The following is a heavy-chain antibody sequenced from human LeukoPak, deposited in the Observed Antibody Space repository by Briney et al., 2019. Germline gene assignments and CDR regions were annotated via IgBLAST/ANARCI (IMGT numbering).Heavy chain of an antibody. V-gene: IGHV5-51*01. J-gene: IGHJ4*02. CDR3: ARRQGCSNTACPPDY. D-gene: IGHD2-2*01. Sequence: GESLKISCKGSGFSFNTYWIGWVRQMPGKGLEWMGIIYAGDSDTRYSPSFQGPVTISVDKSISTAYLQWSSLKASDTAMYYCARRQGCSNTACPPDYWGQGTLVTVSS. CDR2: IYAGDSDT. CDR1: GFSFNTYW.